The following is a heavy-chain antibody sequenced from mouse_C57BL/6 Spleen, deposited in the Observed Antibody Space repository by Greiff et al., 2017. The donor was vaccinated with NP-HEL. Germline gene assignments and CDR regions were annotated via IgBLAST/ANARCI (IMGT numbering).Heavy chain of an antibody. CDR2: ISDGGSYT. D-gene: IGHD1-1*01. V-gene: IGHV5-4*01. CDR1: GFTFSSYA. J-gene: IGHJ2*01. Sequence: VQLQQSGGGLVKPGGSLKLSCAASGFTFSSYAMSWVRQTPEKRLEWVATISDGGSYTYYPDNVKGRFTISRDNAKNNLYLQMSHLKSEDTAMYYCARGGTTVVEDYWGQGTTLTVSS. CDR3: ARGGTTVVEDY.